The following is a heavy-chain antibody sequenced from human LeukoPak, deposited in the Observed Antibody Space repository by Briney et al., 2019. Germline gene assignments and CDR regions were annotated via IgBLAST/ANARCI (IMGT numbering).Heavy chain of an antibody. D-gene: IGHD3-10*01. J-gene: IGHJ6*03. CDR3: ARGTMVRGVIIAKQKYYYYYYMDV. CDR2: TYYRSKWYN. CDR1: GDSVSSNSAA. Sequence: SQTLSLTCAISGDSVSSNSAAWNWIRQSPSRGLEWLGRTYYRSKWYNDYAVSVKSRITINPDTSKNQFSLQLNSVTPEDTAVYYCARGTMVRGVIIAKQKYYYYYYMDVWGKGTTVTISS. V-gene: IGHV6-1*01.